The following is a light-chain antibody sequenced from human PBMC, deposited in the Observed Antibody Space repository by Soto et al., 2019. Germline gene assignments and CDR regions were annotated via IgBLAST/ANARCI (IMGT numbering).Light chain of an antibody. J-gene: IGLJ3*02. CDR3: QSLGTGIQV. CDR1: SGYSTYA. V-gene: IGLV4-69*01. Sequence: QLVLTQSPSASASLGASVKLTCTLSSGYSTYAIAWHQQQSEKGPRFLMKINYAGTHSKGDGFFDRFSGSSSGAERHLTISIHQSEDEADYYCQSLGTGIQVFGGGTKLTVL. CDR2: INYAGTH.